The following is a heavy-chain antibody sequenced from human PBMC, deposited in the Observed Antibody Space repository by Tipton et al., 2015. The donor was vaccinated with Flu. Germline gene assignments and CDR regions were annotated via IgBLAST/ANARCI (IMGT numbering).Heavy chain of an antibody. J-gene: IGHJ4*02. CDR3: ARAEIGDFDY. D-gene: IGHD2/OR15-2a*01. CDR2: IYHNGDI. CDR1: GYSISRGYY. V-gene: IGHV4-38-2*01. Sequence: GLVKPSETLSLTCAVSGYSISRGYYWGWIRQPPGKGLEWIGSIYHNGDIHFNPSLKSRVSISVDTSNNRFSLNLTSLTAADTAVYYCARAEIGDFDYWGQGTLVTVSS.